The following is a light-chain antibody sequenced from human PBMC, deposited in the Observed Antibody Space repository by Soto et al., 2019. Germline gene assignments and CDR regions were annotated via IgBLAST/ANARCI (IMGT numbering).Light chain of an antibody. CDR1: QGIRTW. V-gene: IGKV1D-16*01. Sequence: DIQMTQSPSSVSASVGDRVAITCRASQGIRTWLAWYQQKPGKAPKVLIYAASSLQSGVPSRFSGTGSGTEFTLSIDSLQPDDFATYYCQQYHTSSITFGQGTRLEIK. J-gene: IGKJ5*01. CDR2: AAS. CDR3: QQYHTSSIT.